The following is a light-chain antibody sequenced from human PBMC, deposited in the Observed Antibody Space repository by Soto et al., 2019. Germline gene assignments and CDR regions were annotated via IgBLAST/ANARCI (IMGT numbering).Light chain of an antibody. CDR2: DAS. J-gene: IGKJ4*01. CDR3: KQYNSYPLT. V-gene: IGKV1-5*01. CDR1: QSISSW. Sequence: DIQMTQSPSTLSASIGDRVTITCRASQSISSWLAWYQQKPGKAPKLLIYDASSLESGVPSRFSGSGSGTEFTLTISSLQPDDFATYYCKQYNSYPLTFGGGTKVEIK.